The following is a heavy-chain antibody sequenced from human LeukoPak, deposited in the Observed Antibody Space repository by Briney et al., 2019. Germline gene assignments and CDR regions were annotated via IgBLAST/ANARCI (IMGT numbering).Heavy chain of an antibody. V-gene: IGHV1-18*04. CDR3: ARVFFSSGWDRGPKDAFDI. CDR1: GYTFTGYY. D-gene: IGHD6-19*01. J-gene: IGHJ3*02. CDR2: ISDYNGNT. Sequence: GASVKVSCKASGYTFTGYYMHWVRQAPGQGLEWMGWISDYNGNTNYAQKLQGRVTMTTDTSTSTAYMELRSLRSDDTAVYYCARVFFSSGWDRGPKDAFDIWGQGTLVTVSS.